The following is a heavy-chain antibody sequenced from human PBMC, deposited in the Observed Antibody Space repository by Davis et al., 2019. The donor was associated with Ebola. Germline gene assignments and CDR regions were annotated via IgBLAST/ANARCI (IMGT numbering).Heavy chain of an antibody. Sequence: MPSETLSLTCTVSGGSISSYYRSWIRQPPGKGLEWIGYIYYSGSTTYNPSLRSRVTLSVDKSKNQFSLTLTSVTAADTAVYYCARESVLSGYYYYYVMDVWGKGTAVTVSS. V-gene: IGHV4-59*12. CDR1: GGSISSYY. D-gene: IGHD1-26*01. CDR2: IYYSGST. J-gene: IGHJ6*04. CDR3: ARESVLSGYYYYYVMDV.